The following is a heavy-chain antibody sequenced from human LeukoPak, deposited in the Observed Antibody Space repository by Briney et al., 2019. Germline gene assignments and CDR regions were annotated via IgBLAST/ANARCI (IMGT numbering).Heavy chain of an antibody. J-gene: IGHJ6*02. CDR1: GGSISSYY. CDR2: IYPSGST. CDR3: AREDPQTTVPEGMDV. V-gene: IGHV4-4*09. D-gene: IGHD4-17*01. Sequence: SETLSLTCTVSGGSISSYYWSWIRQPPGKGLEWIGYIYPSGSTNYNPSLESRVTISVDTSRNQFSLKLRSVTAADTSVYYCAREDPQTTVPEGMDVWGQGTPVTVSS.